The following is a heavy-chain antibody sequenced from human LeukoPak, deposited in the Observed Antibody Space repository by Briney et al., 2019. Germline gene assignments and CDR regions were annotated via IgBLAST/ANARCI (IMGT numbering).Heavy chain of an antibody. CDR3: ARESWSDSVAFDI. V-gene: IGHV3-30-3*01. Sequence: GGSLRLSCAASGFTFSSYAMHWVRQAPGKGLEWVAVISYDGSNKYYADSVKGRFTISRDNSKRTLYLQMNSLRAEDAAMYYCARESWSDSVAFDIWGLGTMVIVSS. J-gene: IGHJ3*02. CDR1: GFTFSSYA. D-gene: IGHD3-3*01. CDR2: ISYDGSNK.